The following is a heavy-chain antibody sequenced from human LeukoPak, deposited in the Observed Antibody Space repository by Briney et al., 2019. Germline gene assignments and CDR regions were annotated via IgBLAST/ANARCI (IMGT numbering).Heavy chain of an antibody. Sequence: GGSLRLSCTASGFTFSSYSMNWVRQAPGKGLEWVSTISSSSSYIYYADSMKGRFTISRDNARNSLYLQMNSLRAEDTALYCCAQGLYGAAYWGQGTLVTVSS. D-gene: IGHD4-17*01. V-gene: IGHV3-21*01. CDR3: AQGLYGAAY. CDR1: GFTFSSYS. J-gene: IGHJ4*02. CDR2: ISSSSSYI.